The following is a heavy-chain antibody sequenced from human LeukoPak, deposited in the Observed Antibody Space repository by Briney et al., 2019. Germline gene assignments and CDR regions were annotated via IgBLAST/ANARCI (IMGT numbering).Heavy chain of an antibody. CDR2: ISSSGSYI. J-gene: IGHJ2*01. D-gene: IGHD4-17*01. CDR1: GFTVSSNY. CDR3: ARDMTTVKYWYFDL. V-gene: IGHV3-21*01. Sequence: PGGSLRLSCAASGFTVSSNYMSWVRQAPGKGLEWVSSISSSGSYIYYADSLKGRFTISRDSAKNSLYLQMNSLRAEDTAVYYCARDMTTVKYWYFDLWGRGTLVTVSS.